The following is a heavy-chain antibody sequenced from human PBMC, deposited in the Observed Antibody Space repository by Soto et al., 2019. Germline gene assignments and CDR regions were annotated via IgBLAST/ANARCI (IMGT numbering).Heavy chain of an antibody. CDR3: ARDPSIRFLEWLSGNWFDP. CDR2: INHSGST. Sequence: SETLSLTCAVYGGSFSGYYWSWIRQPPGKGLEWIGEINHSGSTNYNPSLKSRVTISVDTSKDQFSLKLSSVTAVDTAVYYCARDPSIRFLEWLSGNWFDPWGQGTLVTVSS. V-gene: IGHV4-34*01. D-gene: IGHD3-3*01. CDR1: GGSFSGYY. J-gene: IGHJ5*02.